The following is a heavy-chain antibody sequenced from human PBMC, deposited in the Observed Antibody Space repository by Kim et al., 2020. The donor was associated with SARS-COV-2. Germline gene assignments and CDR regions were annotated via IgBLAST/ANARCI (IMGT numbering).Heavy chain of an antibody. CDR2: IYPGDSDT. CDR1: GYTFINYW. J-gene: IGHJ5*01. CDR3: VRGLQTDYLSWFDP. V-gene: IGHV5-51*01. D-gene: IGHD1-26*01. Sequence: GESLKISCKGSGYTFINYWIGWVRQMPGKDLEWMGIIYPGDSDTRYNPSFRGQVTISADKSISTAYQHWDSLKASDTAMYYCVRGLQTDYLSWFDPWGQGTLVTVSS.